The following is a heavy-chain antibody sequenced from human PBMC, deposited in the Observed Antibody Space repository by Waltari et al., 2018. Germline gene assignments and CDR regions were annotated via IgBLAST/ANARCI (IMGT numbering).Heavy chain of an antibody. V-gene: IGHV1-2*06. CDR3: ARGRVAGRLFDY. D-gene: IGHD6-19*01. Sequence: QVQLVQSGAEVKKPGASVKVSCKASGYTFTGYYMHWVRQAPGQGLEWRGRINPSSGGTNYAQKFQGRVTMTRDTSISTAYMELSRLRSDDTAVYYCARGRVAGRLFDYWGQGTLVTVSS. CDR1: GYTFTGYY. CDR2: INPSSGGT. J-gene: IGHJ4*02.